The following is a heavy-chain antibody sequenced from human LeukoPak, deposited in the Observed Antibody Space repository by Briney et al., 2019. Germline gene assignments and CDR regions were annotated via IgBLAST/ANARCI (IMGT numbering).Heavy chain of an antibody. V-gene: IGHV3-30*04. D-gene: IGHD2-15*01. CDR1: GFTFTGHS. J-gene: IGHJ4*02. CDR2: VAHDEKTI. Sequence: PGRSLRLSCVASGFTFTGHSMHWVRQAPGKGLEWVAVVAHDEKTIFYADSLKGRFTVSRDNSKNTVYLQMNSLRDDDTAVYYCAREKQSGRTPFDYWGQGSLVTVSS. CDR3: AREKQSGRTPFDY.